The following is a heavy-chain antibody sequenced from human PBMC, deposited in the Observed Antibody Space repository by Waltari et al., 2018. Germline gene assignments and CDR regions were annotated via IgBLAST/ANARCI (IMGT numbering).Heavy chain of an antibody. V-gene: IGHV4-61*02. CDR2: IYTTGSL. J-gene: IGHJ5*02. CDR1: GDPLRSGYHY. CDR3: ARDSNLVRGVVDL. D-gene: IGHD3-10*01. Sequence: QVQLQESGPGLVKPSETLSLTCTVSGDPLRSGYHYWSWLRQPAGKGLEWIGRIYTTGSLNYNPSLKSRLTISVDTSKNRFSLKLTSVIASDTAVYFCARDSNLVRGVVDLWGQGTQVTVSS.